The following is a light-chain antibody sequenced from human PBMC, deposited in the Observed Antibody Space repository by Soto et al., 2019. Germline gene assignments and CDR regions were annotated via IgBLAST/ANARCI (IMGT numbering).Light chain of an antibody. Sequence: EIVLTQSPGTLSLSPGERATLSCRASQSVSSSYLAWYQQKPGQAPRLLIYGASTRATGIPDRFSGSGSGTDFTLTISRLEPEDCAVYYCQQYDSSPKTFGQGTKVEIK. V-gene: IGKV3-20*01. J-gene: IGKJ1*01. CDR3: QQYDSSPKT. CDR2: GAS. CDR1: QSVSSSY.